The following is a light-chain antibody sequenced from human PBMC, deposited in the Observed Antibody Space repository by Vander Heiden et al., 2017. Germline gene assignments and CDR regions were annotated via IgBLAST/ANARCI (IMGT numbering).Light chain of an antibody. CDR3: QSYDSSLSEVV. CDR2: GNS. Sequence: QSVLTQPPSVSRAPGQRVTISCTGSSSNIGAGYDVHWYQQLPGTAPKLLIYGNSNRPSGVPDRFSGSKSGTSASLAITGLQAEDEADYYCQSYDSSLSEVVFGGGTKLTVL. V-gene: IGLV1-40*01. CDR1: SSNIGAGYD. J-gene: IGLJ2*01.